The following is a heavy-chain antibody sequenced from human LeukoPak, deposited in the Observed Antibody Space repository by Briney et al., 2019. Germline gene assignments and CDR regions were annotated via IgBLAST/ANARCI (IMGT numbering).Heavy chain of an antibody. CDR1: GFTFSSHA. D-gene: IGHD3-10*01. Sequence: PGGSLRLSCGASGFTFSSHAMSWVRQAPGKGLEWVSVISASGAGGTHYADSVKGRFTISRDNSKNTLYLQMNSLRAEDTAVYYCAKEGIRGSGSYYNVKDYWGQGTLVTVSS. CDR2: ISASGAGGT. V-gene: IGHV3-23*01. CDR3: AKEGIRGSGSYYNVKDY. J-gene: IGHJ4*02.